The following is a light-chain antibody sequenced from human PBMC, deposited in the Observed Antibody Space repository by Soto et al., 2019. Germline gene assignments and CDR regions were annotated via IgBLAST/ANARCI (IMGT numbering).Light chain of an antibody. V-gene: IGKV3-20*01. CDR1: QSVSSSY. CDR2: GAS. CDR3: QQYGSPPT. Sequence: EIVLTQSPGTLSLSPGERATLSCRASQSVSSSYLAWYQQKPGQAPRLLIYGASSRATGIPDRFSGSGSGKDFPLTISRLEPEDFAVYYCQQYGSPPTFGQGTKVDIK. J-gene: IGKJ1*01.